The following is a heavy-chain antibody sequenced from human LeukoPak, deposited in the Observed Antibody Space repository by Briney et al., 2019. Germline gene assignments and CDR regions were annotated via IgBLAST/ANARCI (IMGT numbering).Heavy chain of an antibody. D-gene: IGHD6-13*01. CDR1: VFTFSSYG. J-gene: IGHJ4*02. CDR2: ISYDGSNK. Sequence: GGSLRLSCAASVFTFSSYGMHWVRQAPGKGLEWVAVISYDGSNKYYADSVKGRFTISRDNSKNTLYLQMNSLRAEDTAVYYCAKAEPPGIAAAGHFDYWGQGALVTVSS. V-gene: IGHV3-30*18. CDR3: AKAEPPGIAAAGHFDY.